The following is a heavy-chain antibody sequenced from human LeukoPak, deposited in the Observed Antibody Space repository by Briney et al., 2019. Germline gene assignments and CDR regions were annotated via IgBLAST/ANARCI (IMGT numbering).Heavy chain of an antibody. CDR2: IYYSGTT. CDR3: ARLFPSCTKTTCDFDY. Sequence: PSETLSLTCTVSGGSISSSDYDWGWIRQPPGKALEWIGSIYYSGTTYYNQPLKSRVTISVDASKDQVSLKLNSVTAADTAVYYCARLFPSCTKTTCDFDYWGQGILVSVSS. V-gene: IGHV4-39*01. J-gene: IGHJ4*02. CDR1: GGSISSSDYD. D-gene: IGHD2-8*01.